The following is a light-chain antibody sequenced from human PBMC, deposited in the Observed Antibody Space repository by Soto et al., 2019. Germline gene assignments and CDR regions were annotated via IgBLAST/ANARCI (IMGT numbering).Light chain of an antibody. CDR2: DVS. V-gene: IGLV2-14*01. J-gene: IGLJ2*01. CDR1: SSDVGGYNY. Sequence: QSALTQPASVSGSPGQSITISCTGTSSDVGGYNYVSWYQQHTGKAPKLMIYDVSNRPSGVSNRFSGSKSGNTASLTISGLQDEDEADYYCSSYTSSSTLVFGGGTKVTVL. CDR3: SSYTSSSTLV.